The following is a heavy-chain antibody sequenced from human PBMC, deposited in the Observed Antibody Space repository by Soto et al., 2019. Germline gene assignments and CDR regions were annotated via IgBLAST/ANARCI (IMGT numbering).Heavy chain of an antibody. Sequence: QGEFPGSGPGLVKPSETLSLPCTVSGGPIRSINNHLSNHYCSWNRVSPGEGLEWIWYFSNIGFTSYNPPLKSRVSISVDTSKNQFSLKLTSVTAADTAVYYCTTQGFGGLHGLVDVWGQGTTVTVSS. CDR3: TTQGFGGLHGLVDV. CDR1: GGPIRSINNHLSNHY. J-gene: IGHJ6*02. CDR2: FSNIGFT. D-gene: IGHD3-10*01. V-gene: IGHV4-59*08.